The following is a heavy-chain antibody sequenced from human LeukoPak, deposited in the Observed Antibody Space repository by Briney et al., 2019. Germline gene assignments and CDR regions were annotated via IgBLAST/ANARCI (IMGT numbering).Heavy chain of an antibody. D-gene: IGHD2-2*01. CDR3: ARGLGYCSSTRRHGDVFDT. J-gene: IGHJ3*02. CDR2: IYYSWST. Sequence: SETLSLTCTVSCGSISSWYWSWIRQPPGKGLEGMGYIYYSWSTNYNPSLKSRVPISVDTSKNQFSLRLSSVTAADMAVYYCARGLGYCSSTRRHGDVFDTWGEGTMVTVSS. V-gene: IGHV4-59*01. CDR1: CGSISSWY.